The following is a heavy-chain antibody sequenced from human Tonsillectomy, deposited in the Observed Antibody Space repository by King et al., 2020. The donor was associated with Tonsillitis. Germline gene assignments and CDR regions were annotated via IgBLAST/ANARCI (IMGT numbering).Heavy chain of an antibody. D-gene: IGHD6-19*01. V-gene: IGHV5-10-1*03. J-gene: IGHJ3*02. CDR2: IDPSDSYT. CDR1: GYRFSTHW. Sequence: QLVQSGAEARKPGDSLRISCTSSGYRFSTHWITWVRQMPGKGLQWMGRIDPSDSYTNYSPSFQGHVTISADNSISTAYLQWNSLKASDTAMYYCARIRGWTPGAFEIWGQGTLDTVSS. CDR3: ARIRGWTPGAFEI.